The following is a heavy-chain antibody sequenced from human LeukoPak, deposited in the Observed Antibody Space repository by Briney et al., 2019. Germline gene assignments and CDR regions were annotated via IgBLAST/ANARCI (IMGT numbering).Heavy chain of an antibody. V-gene: IGHV4-30-2*01. CDR2: IYHSGST. Sequence: PSETLSLTCAVSGGSISSGGYSWSWIRQPPGKGLEWIGYIYHSGSTYYNPSLKSRVTISVDRSKNQFSLKLSSVTAADTAVYYCARDRYGDHTYFDYWGQGTLVTVSS. CDR3: ARDRYGDHTYFDY. D-gene: IGHD4-17*01. CDR1: GGSISSGGYS. J-gene: IGHJ4*02.